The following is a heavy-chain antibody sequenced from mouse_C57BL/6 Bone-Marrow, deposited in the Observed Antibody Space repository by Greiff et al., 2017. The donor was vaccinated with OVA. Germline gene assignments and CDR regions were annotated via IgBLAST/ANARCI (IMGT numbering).Heavy chain of an antibody. D-gene: IGHD2-4*01. CDR3: ARIYYDRGYYAMDY. CDR1: GYTFTDYY. J-gene: IGHJ4*01. Sequence: EVQLQQSGPELVKPGASVKISCKASGYTFTDYYMNWVKQSHGKSLEWIGDINPNNGGTSYNQKFKGKATLTVDKSSSTAYMELRSLTSEDSAVYYCARIYYDRGYYAMDYWGQGTSVTVSS. V-gene: IGHV1-26*01. CDR2: INPNNGGT.